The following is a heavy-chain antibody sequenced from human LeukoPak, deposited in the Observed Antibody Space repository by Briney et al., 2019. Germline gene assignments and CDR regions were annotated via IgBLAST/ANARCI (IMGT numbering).Heavy chain of an antibody. CDR2: ISYDGSGT. Sequence: PGGSLRLSCAASGFTFSSFVIHWVRDARGKGLEWGAVISYDGSGTHYADAVKGRFSISRDNSKNTLYLQMNSLESEDTAVYYCAKDYYGSGSSSCGMDVWGQGTTVTVSS. V-gene: IGHV3-30-3*02. CDR1: GFTFSSFV. J-gene: IGHJ6*02. CDR3: AKDYYGSGSSSCGMDV. D-gene: IGHD3-10*01.